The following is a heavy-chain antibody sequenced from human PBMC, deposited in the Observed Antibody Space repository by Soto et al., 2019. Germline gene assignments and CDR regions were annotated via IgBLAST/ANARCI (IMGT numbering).Heavy chain of an antibody. CDR3: ASGASRWYPYFFDS. Sequence: SVKVSCKASERTFKSYAIDWVRQAPGQGLEWMGGIIPYYNTLNYAQKFQDRVTVTADDSTNTVYMELSSLRSDDTAVYFCASGASRWYPYFFDSWAQGSLVTVSS. CDR2: IIPYYNTL. V-gene: IGHV1-69*13. J-gene: IGHJ4*02. CDR1: ERTFKSYA. D-gene: IGHD6-13*01.